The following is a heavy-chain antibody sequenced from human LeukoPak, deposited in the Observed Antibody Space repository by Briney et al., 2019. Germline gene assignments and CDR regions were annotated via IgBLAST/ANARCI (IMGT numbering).Heavy chain of an antibody. J-gene: IGHJ4*02. CDR2: ISAYNGNT. CDR3: ARDETTYYYDSSGYQNFDY. Sequence: ASVKVSCKASGYTFTSYGISWVRQAPGQGLEWMGWISAYNGNTNYAQKLQGGVTMTTDTSTSTAYMELRSLRSDDTAVYYCARDETTYYYDSSGYQNFDYWGQGTLVTVSS. D-gene: IGHD3-22*01. V-gene: IGHV1-18*01. CDR1: GYTFTSYG.